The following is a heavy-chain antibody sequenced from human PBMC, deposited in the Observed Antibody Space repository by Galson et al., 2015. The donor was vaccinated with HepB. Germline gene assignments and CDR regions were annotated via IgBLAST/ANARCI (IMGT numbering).Heavy chain of an antibody. CDR1: GDSVSSSSAA. CDR3: ARDGEYYYDSSGFSFDY. CDR2: TSYRAKWYN. Sequence: CAISGDSVSSSSAAWNWIRQSPSRGLEWLGRTSYRAKWYNDYAVSVKSRITINPDTSKNQFSLQLNSVTPEDTAVYYCARDGEYYYDSSGFSFDYWGQGTLVTVSS. V-gene: IGHV6-1*01. D-gene: IGHD3-22*01. J-gene: IGHJ4*02.